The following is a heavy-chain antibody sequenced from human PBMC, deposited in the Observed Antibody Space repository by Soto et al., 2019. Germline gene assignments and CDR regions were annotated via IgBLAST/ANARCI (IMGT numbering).Heavy chain of an antibody. CDR2: IWYDGSNK. V-gene: IGHV3-33*01. CDR3: ASSHESGTVVTYYYCYGMDV. D-gene: IGHD2-15*01. J-gene: IGHJ6*02. Sequence: GGSLRLSCAASGFTFSSYGMHWVRQAPGKGLEWVAVIWYDGSNKYYADSVKGRFTISRDNSKNTLYLQMNSLRAEDTAVYYCASSHESGTVVTYYYCYGMDVCGQGTTVTVSS. CDR1: GFTFSSYG.